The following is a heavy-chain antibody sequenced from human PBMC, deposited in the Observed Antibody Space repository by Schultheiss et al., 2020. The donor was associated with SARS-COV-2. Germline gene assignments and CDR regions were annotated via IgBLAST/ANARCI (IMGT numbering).Heavy chain of an antibody. J-gene: IGHJ4*02. CDR2: IRYDGSNK. CDR1: GFTFSNAW. CDR3: ARERAYYDILTGLDY. V-gene: IGHV3-30*02. D-gene: IGHD3-9*01. Sequence: GGSLRLSCAASGFTFSNAWMSWVRQAPGKGLEWVAFIRYDGSNKYYADSVKGRFTISRDNSKNTLYLQMNSLRAEDTAVYYCARERAYYDILTGLDYWGQGTLVTVSS.